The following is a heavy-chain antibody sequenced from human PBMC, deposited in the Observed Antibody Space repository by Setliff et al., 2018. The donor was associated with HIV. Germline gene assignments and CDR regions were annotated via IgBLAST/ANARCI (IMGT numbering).Heavy chain of an antibody. CDR3: ARDLVVVAPYYCFDP. V-gene: IGHV1-18*01. J-gene: IGHJ5*02. D-gene: IGHD2-15*01. CDR1: GYPFTSYG. CDR2: ISPYNGNT. Sequence: ASVKVSCKASGYPFTSYGISWVRQAPGQGLEWMGWISPYNGNTEYERKVQGRVAMTTDTSTSTAYMELRSLRSDDTAVYFCARDLVVVAPYYCFDPWGQGTLVTVSS.